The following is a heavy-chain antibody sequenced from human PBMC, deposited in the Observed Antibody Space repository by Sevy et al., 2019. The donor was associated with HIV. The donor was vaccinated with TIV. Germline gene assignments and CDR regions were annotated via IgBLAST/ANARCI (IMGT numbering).Heavy chain of an antibody. Sequence: SQTLSLTCTVSGGSISIYYWSWIRQPPGKGLEWIGYIYYSGSTNYNPSLKRRVTMSVDTSKNQFSLKLRSVTAAETAVYYCARGNMVREDSTYFQDWGQGALVTVSS. CDR1: GGSISIYY. CDR2: IYYSGST. V-gene: IGHV4-59*13. J-gene: IGHJ1*01. CDR3: ARGNMVREDSTYFQD. D-gene: IGHD3-10*01.